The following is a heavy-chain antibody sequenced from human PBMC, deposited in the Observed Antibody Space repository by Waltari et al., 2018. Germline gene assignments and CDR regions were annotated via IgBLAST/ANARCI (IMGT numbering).Heavy chain of an antibody. CDR3: TRDGATRTYSYSVDV. V-gene: IGHV3-30-3*01. Sequence: QVQLVESGGGVVQPGRSLRLSCTASGFAFSLHTMHWVRQAPGKGLEWVAIISYTGYNKYYADSVKGRFTISRDNSKNTLFLEMKSLRPEDTAVYYCTRDGATRTYSYSVDVWGKGATVTVSS. D-gene: IGHD1-26*01. J-gene: IGHJ6*03. CDR2: ISYTGYNK. CDR1: GFAFSLHT.